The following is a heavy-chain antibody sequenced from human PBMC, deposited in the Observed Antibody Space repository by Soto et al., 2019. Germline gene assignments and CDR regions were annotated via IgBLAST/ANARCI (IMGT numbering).Heavy chain of an antibody. V-gene: IGHV4-59*01. CDR1: GGSIRDYF. CDR2: ISSSGTV. D-gene: IGHD1-7*01. CDR3: ARDRKLELPDNYYYYGMDV. Sequence: QLQLQESGPGLVKPSETLSLTCSVSGGSIRDYFWTWIRQSPGRGLEWIGYISSSGTVKYNSSLKSRVTISLDRSRNHFSLKLSSVTAADTAVYFCARDRKLELPDNYYYYGMDVWGQGTTVTVSS. J-gene: IGHJ6*02.